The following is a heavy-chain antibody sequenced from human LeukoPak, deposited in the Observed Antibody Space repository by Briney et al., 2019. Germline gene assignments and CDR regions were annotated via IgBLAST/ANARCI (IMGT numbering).Heavy chain of an antibody. J-gene: IGHJ4*02. Sequence: ASVKVSCKASGYTFTGYYMHWVRQAPGQGLEWMGWINPNSGGTNYAQKFQGRVTMTRDTSISTAYMELSRLRSDDTAVYYCARHYYDSSGYYPALGYWGQGTLVTVYS. D-gene: IGHD3-22*01. CDR1: GYTFTGYY. CDR3: ARHYYDSSGYYPALGY. CDR2: INPNSGGT. V-gene: IGHV1-2*02.